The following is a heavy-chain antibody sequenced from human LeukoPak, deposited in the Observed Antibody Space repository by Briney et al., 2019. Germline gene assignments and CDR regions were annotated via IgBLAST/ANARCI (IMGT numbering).Heavy chain of an antibody. V-gene: IGHV3-30*02. D-gene: IGHD4-17*01. Sequence: GGSLRLSCAASGLSVSSNYMSWVRQAPGKGLEWVAFIRYDGSNKYYADSVKGRFTISRDNAKNTLYLQMNSLRAEDTAVYYCVKYGDYKFDPWGQGTLVTVSS. CDR1: GLSVSSNY. J-gene: IGHJ5*02. CDR2: IRYDGSNK. CDR3: VKYGDYKFDP.